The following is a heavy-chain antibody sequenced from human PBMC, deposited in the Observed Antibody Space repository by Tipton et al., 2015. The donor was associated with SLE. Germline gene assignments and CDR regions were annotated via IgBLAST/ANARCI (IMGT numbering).Heavy chain of an antibody. J-gene: IGHJ5*01. D-gene: IGHD1-26*01. V-gene: IGHV1-69*01. CDR1: GGTFSNYA. Sequence: QSGAEVKKPGSSVKVSCKASGGTFSNYAISWVRQAPGQGLEWMGGIIPILGTTNYAQKFQGRVTITADESTYTAYMEMRSLRSDDTAVDYCAGLGGSAADPWGQVTLVTVS. CDR3: AGLGGSAADP. CDR2: IIPILGTT.